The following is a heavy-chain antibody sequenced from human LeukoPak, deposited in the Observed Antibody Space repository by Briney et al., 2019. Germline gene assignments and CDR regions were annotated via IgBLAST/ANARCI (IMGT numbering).Heavy chain of an antibody. CDR1: GGSISSYY. D-gene: IGHD3-10*01. Sequence: SETLSLTCTVSGGSISSYYWSWVRQPPGQGLEWIGYIYYSGSTNYNPPLNSRVTISVDTSKNQFSLKLSSVTAADTAVYYCARDSSGGAPIFDYWGQGTRVTVSS. CDR3: ARDSSGGAPIFDY. CDR2: IYYSGST. J-gene: IGHJ4*02. V-gene: IGHV4-59*01.